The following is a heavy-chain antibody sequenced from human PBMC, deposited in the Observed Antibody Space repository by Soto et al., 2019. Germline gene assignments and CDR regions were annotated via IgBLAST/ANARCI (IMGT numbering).Heavy chain of an antibody. CDR3: AKDAQDAWVATIRGDAFDM. Sequence: QVQLVESGGGGVKPGKSLRLSGEASGLTFSRYGMHWVRQAQGKGRGWVEVISFDGSNRYYADSVKGRFTISRDNSKNTLNLQMNSLRAEDTALYYCAKDAQDAWVATIRGDAFDMWGRGTMVTVSS. J-gene: IGHJ3*02. V-gene: IGHV3-30*18. D-gene: IGHD5-12*01. CDR2: ISFDGSNR. CDR1: GLTFSRYG.